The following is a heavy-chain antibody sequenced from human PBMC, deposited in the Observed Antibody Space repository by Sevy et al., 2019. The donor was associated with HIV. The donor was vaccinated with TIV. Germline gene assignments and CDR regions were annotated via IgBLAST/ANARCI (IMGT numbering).Heavy chain of an antibody. D-gene: IGHD3-9*01. Sequence: GGSLRLSCAASGFTFSDYYMSWIRQAPGKGLEWVSYISSSGSTIYYADSVKGRFTISRDNAKNSLYLQMNSLRAQDTAVYYCASTPLQSLPDYDILTGYQGDYYYGMDVWGQGTTVTVSS. CDR1: GFTFSDYY. J-gene: IGHJ6*02. CDR3: ASTPLQSLPDYDILTGYQGDYYYGMDV. V-gene: IGHV3-11*01. CDR2: ISSSGSTI.